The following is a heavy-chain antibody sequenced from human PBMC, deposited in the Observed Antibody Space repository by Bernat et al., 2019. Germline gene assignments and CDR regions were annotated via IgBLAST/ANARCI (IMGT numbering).Heavy chain of an antibody. CDR3: TAVLWFGGRFDP. CDR2: IKSKTDGGTT. V-gene: IGHV3-15*01. Sequence: EVQLVESGGGLVKPGGSLRLSCAASGFTFSNAWMSWVRQAPGKGLEWVGRIKSKTDGGTTDYAAPVKGRFTISRDDSKNTLYLQMNSLKTEDTAVYYCTAVLWFGGRFDPWGQGTLVTVSS. D-gene: IGHD3-10*01. J-gene: IGHJ5*02. CDR1: GFTFSNAW.